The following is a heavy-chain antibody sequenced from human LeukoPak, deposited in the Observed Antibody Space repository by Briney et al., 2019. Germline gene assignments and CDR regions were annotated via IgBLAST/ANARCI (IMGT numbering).Heavy chain of an antibody. CDR3: ARSKGVVATFSNWFDP. CDR1: GGSISSYY. V-gene: IGHV4-4*07. Sequence: SETLSLTCTVSGGSISSYYWSWIRQPAGKGLEWIGRIYTSGSTNCNPSLKSRVTMSVDTSKNQFSLKLSSVTAADTAVYYCARSKGVVATFSNWFDPWGQGTLVTVSS. J-gene: IGHJ5*02. CDR2: IYTSGST. D-gene: IGHD5-12*01.